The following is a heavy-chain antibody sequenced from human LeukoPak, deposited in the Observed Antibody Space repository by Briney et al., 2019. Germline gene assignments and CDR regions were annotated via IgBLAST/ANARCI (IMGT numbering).Heavy chain of an antibody. J-gene: IGHJ1*01. CDR1: GGSISSSSYY. CDR3: ARLYCSGGSCYWAEYFQH. D-gene: IGHD2-15*01. CDR2: IYYSGST. Sequence: PSETLSLTCTVSGGSISSSSYYWGWIRQPPGKGLEWIGSIYYSGSTHYNPSLKSRVTISVDTSKNQFSLKLSSVAAADTAVYYCARLYCSGGSCYWAEYFQHWGQGTLVTVSS. V-gene: IGHV4-39*01.